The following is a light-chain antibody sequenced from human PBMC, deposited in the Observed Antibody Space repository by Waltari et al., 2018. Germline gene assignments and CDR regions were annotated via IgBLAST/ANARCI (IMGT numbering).Light chain of an antibody. CDR1: LWTYNFKNY. CDR3: QQYYSTPPT. V-gene: IGKV4-1*01. CDR2: WAS. J-gene: IGKJ2*01. Sequence: LWTYNFKNYLVWYQQKPGQPPKLLIYWASTRESGVPDRFSGSRSGTNFTLTISGLHAEDVAVYYCQQYYSTPPTFGQGTKLKIK.